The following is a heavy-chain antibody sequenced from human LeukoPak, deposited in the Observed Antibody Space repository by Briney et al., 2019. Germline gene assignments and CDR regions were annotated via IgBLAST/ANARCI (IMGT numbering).Heavy chain of an antibody. CDR1: GFTVSSNY. CDR3: ARDMGDYVFDY. J-gene: IGHJ4*02. V-gene: IGHV3-53*05. D-gene: IGHD4-17*01. Sequence: PGGSLRLSCAASGFTVSSNYMSWVRQAPGKGLEWVSVIYSGGSTYYADSVKGRFTISRDNSKNTLYLQMNSLRAEDTAVYYCARDMGDYVFDYWGQGTLVTVSS. CDR2: IYSGGST.